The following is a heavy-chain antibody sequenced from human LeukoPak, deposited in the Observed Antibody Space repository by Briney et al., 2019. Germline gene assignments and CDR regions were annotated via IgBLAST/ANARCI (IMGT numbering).Heavy chain of an antibody. CDR3: AKSVRNYYDSSGYYEDYYYYYGMDV. CDR2: ISGSGGST. D-gene: IGHD3-22*01. J-gene: IGHJ6*02. CDR1: GFTFSSYA. Sequence: GGSLRLFCAASGFTFSSYAMSWVRQAPGKGLEWVSAISGSGGSTYYADSVKGRFTISRDNSKNTLYLKMNSLRAEDTAVYYCAKSVRNYYDSSGYYEDYYYYYGMDVWGQGTTVTVSS. V-gene: IGHV3-23*01.